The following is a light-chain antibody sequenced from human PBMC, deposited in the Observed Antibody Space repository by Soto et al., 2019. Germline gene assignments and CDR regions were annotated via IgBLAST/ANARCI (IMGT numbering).Light chain of an antibody. Sequence: QSALTQPASVSGSPGQSITISCTGTSSDVGGYNYVSWYQQHPDKAPKLMIYEVSNRPSGVSNRFSGSKSGNTASLTSSGLQAEDAADYYCSSYTSSSTLVFGGGTKVTVL. CDR2: EVS. V-gene: IGLV2-14*01. J-gene: IGLJ2*01. CDR3: SSYTSSSTLV. CDR1: SSDVGGYNY.